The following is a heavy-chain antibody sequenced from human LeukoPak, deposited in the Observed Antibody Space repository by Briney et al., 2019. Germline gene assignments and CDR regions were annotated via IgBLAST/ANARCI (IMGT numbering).Heavy chain of an antibody. CDR2: IGTAGDT. CDR3: ARWGSRGYSYGYRGGYFDY. V-gene: IGHV3-13*01. J-gene: IGHJ4*02. CDR1: GFTFSSYD. D-gene: IGHD5-18*01. Sequence: PGGSLRLSCAASGFTFSSYDMHWVRQATGKGLEWVSAIGTAGDTYYPGSVKGRFTISRENAKNSLYLQMNSLRAGDTAVYYCARWGSRGYSYGYRGGYFDYWGQGTLVTVSS.